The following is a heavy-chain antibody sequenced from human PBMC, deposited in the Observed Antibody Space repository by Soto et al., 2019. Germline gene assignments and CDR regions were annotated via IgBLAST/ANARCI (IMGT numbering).Heavy chain of an antibody. CDR2: ISYDGSNK. Sequence: QVQLVESGGGVVQPGRSLRLSCAASGFTFSSYGMHWVRQAPGKGLEWVAVISYDGSNKYYADSMKGRFTISRDNSKNTLYLQMNSLRAEDTAVYYCAKDGYSSGWYNYYYYYGMDVWGQGTTVTVSS. J-gene: IGHJ6*02. V-gene: IGHV3-30*18. D-gene: IGHD6-19*01. CDR1: GFTFSSYG. CDR3: AKDGYSSGWYNYYYYYGMDV.